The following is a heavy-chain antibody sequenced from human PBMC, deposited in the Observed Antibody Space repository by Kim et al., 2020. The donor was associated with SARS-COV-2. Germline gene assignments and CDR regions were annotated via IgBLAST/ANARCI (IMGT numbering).Heavy chain of an antibody. D-gene: IGHD1-1*01. J-gene: IGHJ5*02. V-gene: IGHV4-39*01. CDR3: AGHSSLAHPGFDP. Sequence: NPSRRSGVTLSVDTSKNQFSLKLNSVTAAETAVYYCAGHSSLAHPGFDPWGQGSLVTVSS.